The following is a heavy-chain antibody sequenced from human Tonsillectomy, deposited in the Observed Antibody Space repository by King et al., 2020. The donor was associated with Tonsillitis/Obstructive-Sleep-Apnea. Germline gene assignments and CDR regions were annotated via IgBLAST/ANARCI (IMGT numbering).Heavy chain of an antibody. Sequence: VQLVESGGGLVQPGGSLRLSCAASGFTFSSYAINWVRQAPGKGLEWVSAISGSGGSTYYADSVKGRFTISRDHSKNTVYLQMNSLSAEDTAVYHCARSLYNGIHYYMDVWGKGTTVTVSS. J-gene: IGHJ6*03. CDR1: GFTFSSYA. CDR2: ISGSGGST. CDR3: ARSLYNGIHYYMDV. V-gene: IGHV3-23*04. D-gene: IGHD1-14*01.